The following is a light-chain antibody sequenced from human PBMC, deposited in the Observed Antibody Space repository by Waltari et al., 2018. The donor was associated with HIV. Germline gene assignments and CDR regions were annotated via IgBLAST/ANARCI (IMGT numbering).Light chain of an antibody. CDR1: QSLLHSNGYNY. CDR3: MQALQTPFT. J-gene: IGKJ3*01. Sequence: DIVMTQSPLSLPVTPGEPASISCRSSQSLLHSNGYNYLDWYLQKPGQSPQLLIYLGSKRASGVPDRCSGSGSGTDFTLKISRVEAEDVGVYYCMQALQTPFTFGPGTKVDIK. CDR2: LGS. V-gene: IGKV2-28*01.